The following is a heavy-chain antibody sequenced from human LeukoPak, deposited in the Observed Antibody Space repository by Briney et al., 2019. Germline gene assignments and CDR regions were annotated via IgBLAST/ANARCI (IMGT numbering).Heavy chain of an antibody. CDR3: ARAIGVGATDDAFDI. CDR2: INPNSGGT. V-gene: IGHV1-2*06. Sequence: GASVKVSCKASGYTFTGYYMHWVRQAPGQGVEWMGRINPNSGGTNYAQKFQGRVTMTRDTSISTAYMELSRLRSDDTAVYYCARAIGVGATDDAFDIWGQGTMVTVSS. CDR1: GYTFTGYY. D-gene: IGHD1-26*01. J-gene: IGHJ3*02.